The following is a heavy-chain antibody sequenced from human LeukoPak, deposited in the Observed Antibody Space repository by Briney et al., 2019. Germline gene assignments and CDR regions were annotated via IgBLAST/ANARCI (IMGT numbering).Heavy chain of an antibody. CDR2: ISYDGGNK. Sequence: GGSLRLSCAASGFTFSSYAMHWVRQAPGKGLEWVAVISYDGGNKYYADSVKGRFTISRDNSKNTLYLQMNSLRAEDTAVYYCARDYRSGYSSPLYYYYGMDVWGQGTTVTVSS. D-gene: IGHD6-13*01. V-gene: IGHV3-30-3*01. CDR3: ARDYRSGYSSPLYYYYGMDV. J-gene: IGHJ6*02. CDR1: GFTFSSYA.